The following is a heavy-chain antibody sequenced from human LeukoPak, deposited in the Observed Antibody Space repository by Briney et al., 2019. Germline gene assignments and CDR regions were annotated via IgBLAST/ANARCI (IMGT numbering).Heavy chain of an antibody. CDR1: GGTFSSYA. Sequence: GASVKVSCKASGGTFSSYAISWVRQAPGQGLEWMGGIIPIFGTAHYAQKFQGRVTITADESTSTAYMELSSLRSEDTAVYYCARDLSYCGGDCYAFDIWGQGTMVTVST. J-gene: IGHJ3*02. CDR3: ARDLSYCGGDCYAFDI. CDR2: IIPIFGTA. V-gene: IGHV1-69*01. D-gene: IGHD2-21*02.